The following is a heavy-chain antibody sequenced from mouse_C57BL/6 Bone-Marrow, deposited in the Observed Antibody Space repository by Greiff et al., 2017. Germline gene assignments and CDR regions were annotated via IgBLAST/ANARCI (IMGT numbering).Heavy chain of an antibody. Sequence: VQLQQSGAELVRPGASVKLSCTASGFNIKDDYMHWVKQRPEQGLEWIGWIDPENGDTEYASKFQGKATITADTSSNTAYLQLSSLTSEDTAVXYCTERYFDVWGTGTTVTVSS. V-gene: IGHV14-4*01. CDR3: TERYFDV. CDR2: IDPENGDT. J-gene: IGHJ1*03. CDR1: GFNIKDDY.